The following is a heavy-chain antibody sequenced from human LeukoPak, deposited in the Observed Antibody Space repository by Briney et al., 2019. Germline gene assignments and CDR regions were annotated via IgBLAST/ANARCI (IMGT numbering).Heavy chain of an antibody. CDR2: IRSKAYGGTT. CDR1: GFTFGDYD. J-gene: IGHJ4*02. CDR3: TRESYGDYVSDY. V-gene: IGHV3-49*03. D-gene: IGHD4-17*01. Sequence: GGSLRLSCTASGFTFGDYDMSWFRQAPGKGLEWVGFIRSKAYGGTTEYAASVKGRFTISRDDSKSIAYLQMNSLKTEDTAVYYCTRESYGDYVSDYWGQGTLVTVSS.